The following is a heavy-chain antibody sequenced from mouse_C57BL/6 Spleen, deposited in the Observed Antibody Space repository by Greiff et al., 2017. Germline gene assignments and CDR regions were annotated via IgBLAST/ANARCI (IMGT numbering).Heavy chain of an antibody. J-gene: IGHJ2*01. V-gene: IGHV1-69*01. CDR2: IDPSDSYT. D-gene: IGHD2-5*01. CDR1: GYTFTSYW. Sequence: QVQLQQPGAELVMPGASVKLSCKASGYTFTSYWMHWVKQRPGRGLEWIGEIDPSDSYTNYNQKFKGKSTLTVDKSSSTAYMQLSSLTSEDSAVYYCARTSNYYFDYWGQGTTLTVSS. CDR3: ARTSNYYFDY.